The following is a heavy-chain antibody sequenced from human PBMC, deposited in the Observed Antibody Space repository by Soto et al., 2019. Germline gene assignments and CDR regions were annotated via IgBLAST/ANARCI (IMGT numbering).Heavy chain of an antibody. CDR1: GYTFTSYA. J-gene: IGHJ4*02. D-gene: IGHD2-15*01. CDR2: INAGNGNT. V-gene: IGHV1-3*05. Sequence: QVQLVQSGAEEKKPGASVKVSCKASGYTFTSYAMHWVRQAPGQRLEWMGWINAGNGNTKYSQKFQGRVTITRDTSASTAYMELSSLRSEDTAVYYCARGVVVDTNFDYWGQGTLVTVSS. CDR3: ARGVVVDTNFDY.